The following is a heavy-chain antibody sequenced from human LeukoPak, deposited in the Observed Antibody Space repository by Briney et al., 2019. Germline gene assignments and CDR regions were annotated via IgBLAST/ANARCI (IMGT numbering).Heavy chain of an antibody. J-gene: IGHJ4*02. V-gene: IGHV4-34*01. CDR2: INHSGST. CDR1: GGSFSGYY. CDR3: ASSQRSTVTTTPNFDY. Sequence: RPSETLSLTCAVYGGSFSGYYWSWIRQPPGKGLEWIGEINHSGSTNYNPSLKSRVTISVDTSKNQFSLKLSSVTAADTAVYYCASSQRSTVTTTPNFDYWGQGTLVTVSS. D-gene: IGHD4-17*01.